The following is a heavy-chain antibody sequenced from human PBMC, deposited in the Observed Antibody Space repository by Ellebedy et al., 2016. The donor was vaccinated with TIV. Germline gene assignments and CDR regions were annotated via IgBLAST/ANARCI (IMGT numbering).Heavy chain of an antibody. V-gene: IGHV3-30*12. CDR3: ANRLGYSYGLARD. CDR2: ISYDGSNK. Sequence: GESLKISXAASGFTFSSYGMHWVRQAPGKGLEWVAVISYDGSNKYYADSVKGRFTISRDNSKNTLYLQMNSLRAEDTAVYYCANRLGYSYGLARDWGQGTLVTVSS. CDR1: GFTFSSYG. D-gene: IGHD5-18*01. J-gene: IGHJ4*02.